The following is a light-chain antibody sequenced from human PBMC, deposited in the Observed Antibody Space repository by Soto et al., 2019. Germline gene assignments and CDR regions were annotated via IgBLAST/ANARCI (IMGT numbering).Light chain of an antibody. CDR3: KSYAGSNNYV. CDR1: KNDIGVYDF. J-gene: IGLJ1*01. Sequence: QSALTQPPSASGSPGQSVTISCTGTKNDIGVYDFVSWYQHHPGKAPRLIIYEVVQRPSGVPDRFSGSKPGNTASLTVSGLQAADEADYFCKSYAGSNNYVFGSGTKVT. V-gene: IGLV2-8*01. CDR2: EVV.